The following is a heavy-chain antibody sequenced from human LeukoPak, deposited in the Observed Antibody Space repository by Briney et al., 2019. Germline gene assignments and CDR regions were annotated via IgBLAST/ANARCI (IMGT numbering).Heavy chain of an antibody. D-gene: IGHD4-11*01. CDR1: GYTFTTNA. J-gene: IGHJ6*03. CDR2: IIPIFGTA. CDR3: ARGADYNQYYYYYMDV. Sequence: ASVKVSCKASGYTFTTNAMNWVRQAPGQGLEWMGGIIPIFGTANYAQKFQGRVTITADESTSTAYMELSSLRSEDTAMYYCARGADYNQYYYYYMDVWGKGTRSPSP. V-gene: IGHV1-69*13.